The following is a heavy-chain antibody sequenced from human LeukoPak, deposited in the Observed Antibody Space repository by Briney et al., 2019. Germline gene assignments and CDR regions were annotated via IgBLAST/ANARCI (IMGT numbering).Heavy chain of an antibody. J-gene: IGHJ4*02. CDR3: ARGNSYGICSDS. V-gene: IGHV1-46*01. CDR1: GYTFTNYY. CDR2: INPSDGST. Sequence: ASVKVSCKASGYTFTNYYMHWVRQAPGQGLEWMGIINPSDGSTDYAQKFPGRITMTRDTSTSTVYMKLSSLASEDAAIYYRARGNSYGICSDSWGQGTLVTVSS. D-gene: IGHD5-18*01.